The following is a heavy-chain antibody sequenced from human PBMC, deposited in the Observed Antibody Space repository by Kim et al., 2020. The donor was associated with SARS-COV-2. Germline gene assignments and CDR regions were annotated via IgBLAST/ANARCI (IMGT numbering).Heavy chain of an antibody. J-gene: IGHJ4*01. Sequence: ASVKVSCKPSGYTFTNYAIHWVRQAPGQRLEWMGWINTGSGNTKYSQIFQGRVAITRDTSAKTAYLELSSLRSDDPAVFYFAGDHRSCSISTRYGAACDY. D-gene: IGHD2-2*01. CDR2: INTGSGNT. CDR3: AGDHRSCSISTRYGAACDY. CDR1: GYTFTNYA. V-gene: IGHV1-3*04.